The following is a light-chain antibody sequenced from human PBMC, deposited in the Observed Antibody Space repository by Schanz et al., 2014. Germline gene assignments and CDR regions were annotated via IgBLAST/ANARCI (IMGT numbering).Light chain of an antibody. Sequence: EIVLTQSPGTLSLSPGERATLSCRASQSLGNRYLAWYRQKPGQAPRLLIYAASSRATGIPDRFSGSGSGTDFTLTISRLEPEDFAVYYCQQYDNSLPWTFGQGTKVEIK. CDR2: AAS. V-gene: IGKV3-20*01. CDR1: QSLGNRY. CDR3: QQYDNSLPWT. J-gene: IGKJ1*01.